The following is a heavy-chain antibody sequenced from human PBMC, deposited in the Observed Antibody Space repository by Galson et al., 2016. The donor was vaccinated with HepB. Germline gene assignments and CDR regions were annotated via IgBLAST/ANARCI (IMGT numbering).Heavy chain of an antibody. J-gene: IGHJ4*02. D-gene: IGHD3-22*01. CDR2: SRDRAHSYTT. V-gene: IGHV3-72*01. CDR3: ARNFYDGGCHYIDY. Sequence: SLRLSCAASGFTFSDYYMDWVRQAPGKGLEWVGRSRDRAHSYTTEYATSGKGRFVIPRDESENSLYLPMNSLKTEDTAVYYCARNFYDGGCHYIDYWGQGTLVTVSS. CDR1: GFTFSDYY.